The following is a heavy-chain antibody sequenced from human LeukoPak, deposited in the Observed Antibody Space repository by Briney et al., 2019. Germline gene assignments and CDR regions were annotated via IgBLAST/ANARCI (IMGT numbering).Heavy chain of an antibody. CDR2: ISRYTGKT. CDR3: ARVSVTLFGAVIILNAFDV. J-gene: IGHJ3*01. D-gene: IGHD3-3*01. V-gene: IGHV1-18*04. CDR1: GYTFTGYY. Sequence: ASVKVSCKASGYTFTGYYMHWVRQAPGQGLEWMGWISRYTGKTNYALQLQGRVTMTTDTSTSTAYMELRSLRSDDTAVYYCARVSVTLFGAVIILNAFDVWGQGTMVTVSS.